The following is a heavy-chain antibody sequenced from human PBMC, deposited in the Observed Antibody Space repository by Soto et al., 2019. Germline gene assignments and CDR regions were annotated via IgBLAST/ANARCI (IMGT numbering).Heavy chain of an antibody. CDR1: GFTFSSYS. Sequence: EVQLVESGGGLVQPGGSLRLSCAASGFTFSSYSMNWVRQAPGKGLEWVSYISSSSSTIYYADSVKGRFTISRDNAKNSLYLQTNSLRAEDTAVYYCAREGANVDTAMPIPYYGMDVWGQGTTVTVSS. CDR2: ISSSSSTI. V-gene: IGHV3-48*01. CDR3: AREGANVDTAMPIPYYGMDV. D-gene: IGHD5-18*01. J-gene: IGHJ6*02.